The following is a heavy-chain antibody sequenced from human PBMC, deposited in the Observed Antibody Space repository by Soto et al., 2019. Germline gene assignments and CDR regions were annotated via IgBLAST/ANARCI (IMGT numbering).Heavy chain of an antibody. CDR1: GVSLSSYY. Sequence: QVQLQESGPGLVKPSETLSLTCTVSGVSLSSYYWSWIRQPPGKGLEWIGYIFYTGVTNYNPSLDGRLTISVDTSNNPFSLKLSSVTAADTAVYYCASGQYSDSSGYYNYAFDIWGQGTMVTVSS. V-gene: IGHV4-59*01. D-gene: IGHD3-22*01. CDR3: ASGQYSDSSGYYNYAFDI. CDR2: IFYTGVT. J-gene: IGHJ3*02.